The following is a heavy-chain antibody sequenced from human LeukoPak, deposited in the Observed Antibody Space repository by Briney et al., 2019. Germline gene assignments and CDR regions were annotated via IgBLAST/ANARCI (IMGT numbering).Heavy chain of an antibody. CDR2: ISGGGGTT. CDR1: GFTFNNYA. Sequence: GGSLRLSCAASGFTFNNYAMSWVRQAPRKGPEWVSCISGGGGTTYYADSVKGRFTISRDNSKNTLYLQMSSLSAEDTALYYCAKGSGGNCYTAFDVWGRGTLFTVSS. V-gene: IGHV3-23*01. D-gene: IGHD2-15*01. J-gene: IGHJ3*01. CDR3: AKGSGGNCYTAFDV.